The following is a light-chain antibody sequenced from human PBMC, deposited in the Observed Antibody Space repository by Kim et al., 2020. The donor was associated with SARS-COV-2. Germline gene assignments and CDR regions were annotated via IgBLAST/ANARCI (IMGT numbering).Light chain of an antibody. CDR2: EDD. V-gene: IGLV6-57*03. J-gene: IGLJ2*01. Sequence: KALTISCTRSSGSIDDNYVQWYQQRPGGVPTTVIYEDDQRPSGVSDRFSGSIDNSSNSASLTISGLRTEDEADYYCQSYNRDNVLFGGGTQLTVL. CDR1: SGSIDDNY. CDR3: QSYNRDNVL.